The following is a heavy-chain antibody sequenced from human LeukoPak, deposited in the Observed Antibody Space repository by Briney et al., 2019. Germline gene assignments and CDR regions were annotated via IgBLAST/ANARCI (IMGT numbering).Heavy chain of an antibody. D-gene: IGHD1-1*01. V-gene: IGHV3-23*01. J-gene: IGHJ5*02. CDR2: IDSSGVTT. CDR3: AKYTASGTRWFDP. Sequence: PGGSLRLSCAASGFTFSSYAMSWVRQAPGKGLEWVSAIDSSGVTTYYADSVKGRFTVSRDNSKNTLHLQMNSLRAEDTAVYYCAKYTASGTRWFDPWGQGTLVTVSS. CDR1: GFTFSSYA.